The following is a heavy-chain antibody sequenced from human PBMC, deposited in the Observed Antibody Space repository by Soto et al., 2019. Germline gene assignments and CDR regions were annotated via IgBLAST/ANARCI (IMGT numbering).Heavy chain of an antibody. CDR3: AHSEIVLVPAVTSGYFDL. J-gene: IGHJ2*01. CDR2: IYWDDDK. V-gene: IGHV2-5*02. Sequence: QITLKESGPTLVKPTQTLTLTCTFSGFSLSTSGVGVGWIRQPPGKALEWLALIYWDDDKRYSPSLKSRLTITKDTSKHQVVLTMTNMDPVDTATYYCAHSEIVLVPAVTSGYFDLWGRGTLITVSS. D-gene: IGHD2-2*01. CDR1: GFSLSTSGVG.